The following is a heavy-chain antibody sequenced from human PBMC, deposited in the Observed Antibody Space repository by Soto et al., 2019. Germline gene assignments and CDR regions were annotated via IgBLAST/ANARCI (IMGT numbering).Heavy chain of an antibody. CDR2: TSAYNGNT. D-gene: IGHD2-2*01. CDR3: AREGGGCSSTSCYPYYYGMDV. CDR1: GYTFTSYG. V-gene: IGHV1-18*04. Sequence: ASVKVSCKASGYTFTSYGISWVRQAPGQGLEWMGWTSAYNGNTNYAQKLQGRVTMTTDTSTSTAYMELRSLRSDDTAVYYCAREGGGCSSTSCYPYYYGMDVWGQGTTVTVSS. J-gene: IGHJ6*02.